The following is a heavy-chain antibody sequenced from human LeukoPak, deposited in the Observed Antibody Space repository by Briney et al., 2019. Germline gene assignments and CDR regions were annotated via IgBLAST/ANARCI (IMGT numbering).Heavy chain of an antibody. CDR3: ARDIVVVVASNWFDP. J-gene: IGHJ5*02. Sequence: ASVKVSCKASGYTFTSYGISWVRQAPGQGLEWMGWISAYNGNTNYAQKLQGRVTMTTDTSTSTAYMELRSLTSDDTAVYYCARDIVVVVASNWFDPWGQGTLVTVSS. CDR1: GYTFTSYG. CDR2: ISAYNGNT. D-gene: IGHD2-15*01. V-gene: IGHV1-18*01.